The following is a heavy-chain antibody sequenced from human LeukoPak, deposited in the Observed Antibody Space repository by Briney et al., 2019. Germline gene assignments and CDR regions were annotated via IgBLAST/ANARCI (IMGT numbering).Heavy chain of an antibody. J-gene: IGHJ6*02. CDR1: GFTLDGVG. Sequence: GGSLRLSCVASGFTLDGVGVSWVRQAPGKGLEWVSGISWNGGRTAYADAVKGRFTISRGSAKNSLFLQMKSLRAEDTALYYCARQIAMAKYYYYGMDVWGPGTTVTVSS. V-gene: IGHV3-20*04. D-gene: IGHD5-18*01. CDR2: ISWNGGRT. CDR3: ARQIAMAKYYYYGMDV.